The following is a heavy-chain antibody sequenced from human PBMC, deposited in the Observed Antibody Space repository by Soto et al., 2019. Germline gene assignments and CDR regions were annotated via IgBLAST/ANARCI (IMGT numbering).Heavy chain of an antibody. CDR3: VTGNQNFFDY. Sequence: QVLLVETGGGVVQPGRSLRLSCAASGFTFRTFGMHWVRQAPGKGLEWVSVIWNDGSKKFYADSVKGRFTISRDNSNNTLYLQMDILRPEDTAVYYCVTGNQNFFDYWGQGTLVTVSS. CDR2: IWNDGSKK. CDR1: GFTFRTFG. J-gene: IGHJ4*02. V-gene: IGHV3-33*01. D-gene: IGHD1-1*01.